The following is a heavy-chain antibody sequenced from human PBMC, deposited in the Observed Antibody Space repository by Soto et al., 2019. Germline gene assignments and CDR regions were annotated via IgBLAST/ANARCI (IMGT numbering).Heavy chain of an antibody. J-gene: IGHJ4*02. Sequence: GGSLRLSCAASGFTFSDYSMTWVRRAPVNGLVFVSTINSVFDLTHYADSVQGRFTICRDISNNTLYLQRSSRRAEDTALYPCTKGGWLAAGGIGYWGQGTLVTVSS. D-gene: IGHD6-13*01. CDR1: GFTFSDYS. CDR2: INSVFDLT. CDR3: TKGGWLAAGGIGY. V-gene: IGHV3-23*01.